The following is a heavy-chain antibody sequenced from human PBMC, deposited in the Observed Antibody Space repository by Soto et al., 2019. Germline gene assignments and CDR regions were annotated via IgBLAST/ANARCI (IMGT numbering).Heavy chain of an antibody. D-gene: IGHD3-10*01. CDR2: IRSQPYGGTA. V-gene: IGHV3-49*03. J-gene: IGHJ4*02. CDR1: GFPFGNFL. CDR3: IASFPF. Sequence: EVYLVESGGGLVEPGRSLRLSCTASGFPFGNFLISWFRQAPGKGMEGVGFIRSQPYGGTAEYAASVRGRFTISRDDSKGIAYLQMNSLQTEDSGVYYCIASFPFWGKGTLVTVSS.